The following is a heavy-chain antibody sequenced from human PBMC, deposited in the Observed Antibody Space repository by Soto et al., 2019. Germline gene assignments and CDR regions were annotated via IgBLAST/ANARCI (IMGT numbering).Heavy chain of an antibody. CDR3: ARNGFGDLFFKLGWFDP. CDR2: IYHVGIT. D-gene: IGHD2-8*01. CDR1: GASVSSTNW. J-gene: IGHJ5*02. V-gene: IGHV4-4*02. Sequence: QVDLRQSGPGVVKRGGTLSLTCYVSGASVSSTNWWTWVRQPPGKGLEWLGEIYHVGITNYSPSLRGRVTLSVDKANNQFSLKLKSVTAADTAVYYCARNGFGDLFFKLGWFDPWGQGTPVVVSA.